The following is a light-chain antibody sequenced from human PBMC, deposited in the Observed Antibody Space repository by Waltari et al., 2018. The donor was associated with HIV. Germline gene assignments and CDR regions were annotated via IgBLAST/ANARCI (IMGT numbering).Light chain of an antibody. Sequence: QSALTQPPAASGSPGQSVTISCTGTSSDVGGYKDVSWYQQHPGKAPKLMIYEVSKRPSGVPDRFSGSKSGNTASLTVSGLQAEDEADYYCSSYAGSNNLVFGTGTKVTVL. CDR1: SSDVGGYKD. CDR2: EVS. V-gene: IGLV2-8*01. CDR3: SSYAGSNNLV. J-gene: IGLJ1*01.